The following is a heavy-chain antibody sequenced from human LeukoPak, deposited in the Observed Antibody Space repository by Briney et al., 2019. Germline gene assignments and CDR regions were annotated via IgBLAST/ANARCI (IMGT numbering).Heavy chain of an antibody. CDR1: GYSFTDYY. Sequence: ASVKVSCKTSGYSFTDYYMHWVRQAPGQGLEWMGWINPNSGGTSSAQKLQGRVTMTRDTSITTVYMEVSWLTSDDTAIYYCARADRLDGGPYLIGPWGQGTLVTVSS. J-gene: IGHJ5*02. CDR2: INPNSGGT. V-gene: IGHV1-2*02. D-gene: IGHD2-21*01. CDR3: ARADRLDGGPYLIGP.